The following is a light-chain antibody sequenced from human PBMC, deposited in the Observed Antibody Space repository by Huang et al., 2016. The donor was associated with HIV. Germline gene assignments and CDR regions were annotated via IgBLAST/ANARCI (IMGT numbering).Light chain of an antibody. CDR3: QQLGTYPRT. V-gene: IGKV1-9*01. J-gene: IGKJ1*01. CDR2: GAS. Sequence: IPLTQSPSSLSASVGDRVTITCRASEGIGNYVAWYQQKPGKAPKLLVYGASTLQNGVPSRFSGTGSGTHFTRTISSLQPEDVATYYCQQLGTYPRTFGQGTKVEIK. CDR1: EGIGNY.